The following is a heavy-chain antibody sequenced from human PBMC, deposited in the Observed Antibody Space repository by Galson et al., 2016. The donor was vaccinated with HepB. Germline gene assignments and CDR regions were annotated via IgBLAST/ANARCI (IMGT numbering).Heavy chain of an antibody. CDR2: IYPGDSDT. D-gene: IGHD5-24*01. Sequence: QSGAEVKKPGESLRISCKASGYSFSSFWIGWVRQMPGKGLEWMGIIYPGDSDTRDSPSFQGQVTISADRSINTAYLQWSSLKASDTAMYYCASLGGRDGYKGMFGAFDIWSRGTMVSVSS. V-gene: IGHV5-51*01. CDR1: GYSFSSFW. CDR3: ASLGGRDGYKGMFGAFDI. J-gene: IGHJ3*02.